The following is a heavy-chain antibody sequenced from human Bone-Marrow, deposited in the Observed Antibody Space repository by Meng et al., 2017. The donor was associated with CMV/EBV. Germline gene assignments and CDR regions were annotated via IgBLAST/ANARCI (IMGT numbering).Heavy chain of an antibody. Sequence: IPLKESGPALLKPPQTLTLTCTFSGFSLNSNGMGVGWIRQPPGKALEWLALIYWDGDKRYSPSLKSRLTITKDTSNNQVVLTMTNMGPVDTATYFCAHRPTEGLFDYWGQGTLVTVSS. V-gene: IGHV2-5*02. CDR3: AHRPTEGLFDY. CDR2: IYWDGDK. CDR1: GFSLNSNGMG. J-gene: IGHJ4*02.